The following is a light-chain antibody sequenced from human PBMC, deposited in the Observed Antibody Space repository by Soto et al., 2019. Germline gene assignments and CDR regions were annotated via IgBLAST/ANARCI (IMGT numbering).Light chain of an antibody. CDR1: QSIVTY. Sequence: DIQMTQTPSSLSASVGDRVTITFRASQSIVTYLNWYLQKPGKDPKLLIYAASNLQSGVPSRFSGSGSGTDFTLTISSLQPEDFATYFCQQSYSTPPWTFGQGTKVDIK. CDR3: QQSYSTPPWT. J-gene: IGKJ1*01. CDR2: AAS. V-gene: IGKV1-39*01.